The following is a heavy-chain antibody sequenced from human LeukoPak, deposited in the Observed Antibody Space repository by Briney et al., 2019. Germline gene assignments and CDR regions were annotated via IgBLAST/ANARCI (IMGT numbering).Heavy chain of an antibody. D-gene: IGHD1-1*01. CDR1: GFTFSSYD. CDR2: ITISSSTI. Sequence: GGSLRLSCAASGFTFSSYDMNWVRQAPGKGLEWISFITISSSTIYYADSVKGRFSISRDNVKNSLYLQMNSLRAEDTAVYYCARDWALDKWGQGTLVAVSS. CDR3: ARDWALDK. J-gene: IGHJ4*02. V-gene: IGHV3-48*01.